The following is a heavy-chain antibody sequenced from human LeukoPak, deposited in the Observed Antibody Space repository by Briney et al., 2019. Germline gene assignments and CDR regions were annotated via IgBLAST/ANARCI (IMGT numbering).Heavy chain of an antibody. V-gene: IGHV1-69*05. CDR2: IIPIFGTA. CDR3: ARAAGYCSSTSCPSLLPA. J-gene: IGHJ5*02. CDR1: GGTFSSYA. D-gene: IGHD2-2*03. Sequence: SVKVSCKASGGTFSSYAISWVRQAPGQGLEWMGGIIPIFGTATYAQKFQGRVTITTDESTSTAYMELSSLRSEDTAVYYCARAAGYCSSTSCPSLLPAWGQGTLVTVSS.